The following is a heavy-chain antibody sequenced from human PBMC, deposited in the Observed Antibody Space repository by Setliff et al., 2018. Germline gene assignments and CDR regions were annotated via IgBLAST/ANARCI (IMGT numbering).Heavy chain of an antibody. J-gene: IGHJ4*02. Sequence: GGSLRLSCAASGFTFDGYAMHWVRQAPGKGLEWVSGISWNSGSIGYADSVKGRFTISRDNAKNSLYLQMNSLRAEDTAVYYCARDDYYGSGSYFNYFDYWGQGTLVTVSS. V-gene: IGHV3-9*01. D-gene: IGHD3-10*01. CDR1: GFTFDGYA. CDR2: ISWNSGSI. CDR3: ARDDYYGSGSYFNYFDY.